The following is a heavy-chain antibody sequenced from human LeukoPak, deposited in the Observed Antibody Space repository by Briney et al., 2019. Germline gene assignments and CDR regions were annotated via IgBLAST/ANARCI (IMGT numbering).Heavy chain of an antibody. J-gene: IGHJ3*02. Sequence: ASVKVSCKASGYTFTGYYMHWVRQAPGQGLEWMGWINPNSGGTNYAQKFQGWVTMTRDTSISTAYMELSRLRSDDTAVYYCARDLGNGSATDAFDIWGQGTMVTVSS. CDR1: GYTFTGYY. CDR3: ARDLGNGSATDAFDI. CDR2: INPNSGGT. V-gene: IGHV1-2*04. D-gene: IGHD3-10*01.